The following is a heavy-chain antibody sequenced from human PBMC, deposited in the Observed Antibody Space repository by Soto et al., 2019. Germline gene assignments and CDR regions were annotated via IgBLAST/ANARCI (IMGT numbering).Heavy chain of an antibody. D-gene: IGHD5-12*01. CDR3: ARIRRATPDAFDI. J-gene: IGHJ3*02. V-gene: IGHV5-51*01. CDR2: IYPGDSDT. Sequence: GESLKISCRGSGYSFTSYWIGLVRQMPGKGLEWMGIIYPGDSDTRYSPSFQGQVTISADKSISTAYPQWSSLKASDTAMYYCARIRRATPDAFDIWGQGTMVTVSS. CDR1: GYSFTSYW.